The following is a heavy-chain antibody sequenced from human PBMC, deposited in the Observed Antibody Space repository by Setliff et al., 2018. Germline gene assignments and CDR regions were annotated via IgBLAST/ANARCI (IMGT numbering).Heavy chain of an antibody. D-gene: IGHD3-3*01. CDR2: INPSDGST. Sequence: GASVKVSCKASGYTFTTYYMHWVRQAPGQGLEWTGVINPSDGSTTYAQKFQGRVKMTRDTSTNTVYMQLSSLRSEDTAVYYCARESTAKNFWGEYSDYWGQGTLVTVSS. J-gene: IGHJ4*02. CDR3: ARESTAKNFWGEYSDY. V-gene: IGHV1-46*01. CDR1: GYTFTTYY.